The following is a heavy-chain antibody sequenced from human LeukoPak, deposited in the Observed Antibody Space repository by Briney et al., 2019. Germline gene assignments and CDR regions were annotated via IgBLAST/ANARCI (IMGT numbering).Heavy chain of an antibody. V-gene: IGHV3-30*03. CDR3: AREGVANGMDV. CDR1: GFTFSSYG. J-gene: IGHJ6*02. D-gene: IGHD5-12*01. Sequence: GGSLRLSCAASGFTFSSYGMPWVRQAPGKGLEWVAVISYDGSNRYYADSVKGRFTISRDNSKNTLYLQMNSLRAEDTAVFYCAREGVANGMDVWGQGTTVTVSS. CDR2: ISYDGSNR.